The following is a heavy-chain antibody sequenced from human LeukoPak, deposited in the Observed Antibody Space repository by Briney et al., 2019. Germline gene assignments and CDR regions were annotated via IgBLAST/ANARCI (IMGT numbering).Heavy chain of an antibody. J-gene: IGHJ6*02. V-gene: IGHV3-30*18. CDR3: AKDRGAYYYDSMDV. Sequence: GGSLRLSCAASGFTVSSNYMHWVRQAPGKGLEWVVVTSYDGSNKQYVDSVKGRFTISRDNSKNMLYLEMNSLRAEDTGVYYCAKDRGAYYYDSMDVWGQGTTVTVSS. CDR2: TSYDGSNK. CDR1: GFTVSSNY. D-gene: IGHD3-10*01.